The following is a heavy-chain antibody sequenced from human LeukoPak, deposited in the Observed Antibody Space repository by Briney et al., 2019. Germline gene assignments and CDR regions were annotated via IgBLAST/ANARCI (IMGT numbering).Heavy chain of an antibody. J-gene: IGHJ6*02. D-gene: IGHD3-22*01. CDR3: ARARPWDSSRSYYFGMDV. CDR1: GFTLSSYA. Sequence: GGSLRLSCEASGFTLSSYAIRWVRQAPGTGLECVSSIPGSGGATYYADSVRGRFSISRDSSKNTVYLQMNSLRDEDTAVYYCARARPWDSSRSYYFGMDVWGHGTTVTVSS. CDR2: IPGSGGAT. V-gene: IGHV3-23*01.